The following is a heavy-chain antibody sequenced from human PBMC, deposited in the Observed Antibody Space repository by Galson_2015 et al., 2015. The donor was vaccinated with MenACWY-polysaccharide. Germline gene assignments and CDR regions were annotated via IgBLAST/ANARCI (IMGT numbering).Heavy chain of an antibody. D-gene: IGHD3-10*01. CDR2: ISTDNGNT. J-gene: IGHJ4*02. CDR1: GYTFSSYG. V-gene: IGHV1-18*01. CDR3: ARAPPGDGWHRF. Sequence: SVKVSCKASGYTFSSYGFSWMRQAPGQGLEWMGWISTDNGNTNYVQSLQDRVTMTTDTPTGTAYMELRSLRSDDTAVYYCARAPPGDGWHRFRGQGTPVTGPS.